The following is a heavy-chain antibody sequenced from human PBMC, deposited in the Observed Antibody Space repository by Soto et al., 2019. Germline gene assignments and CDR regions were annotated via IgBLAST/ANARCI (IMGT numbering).Heavy chain of an antibody. CDR2: IDYRGST. V-gene: IGHV4-39*01. CDR1: AGSISSSSYF. Sequence: QLQLQESGPGLVKPSETLSLTCTVSAGSISSSSYFSGWIRQPPGKGLEWIGTIDYRGSTSYNPSLKSRVTISVDTSKNQFPLTLSSVTAAETAVYYCATRLYHSRGYYYAPYWGQGTLVTVSS. D-gene: IGHD3-22*01. CDR3: ATRLYHSRGYYYAPY. J-gene: IGHJ4*02.